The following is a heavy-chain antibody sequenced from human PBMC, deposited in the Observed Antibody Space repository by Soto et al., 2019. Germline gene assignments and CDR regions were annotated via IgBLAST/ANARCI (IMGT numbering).Heavy chain of an antibody. Sequence: QVQLQESGPGLVKPSGTLSLTCAVSGRSISSRDWWSWGRQPPGQGLEWTGEIYQSDSTNYNPSLTSRVTIAAAKSKNQFSLRLTSVTAADTAGYYFTRREVVIGNYYGMEVWGPGTTVTVSS. CDR1: GRSISSRDW. J-gene: IGHJ6*02. CDR3: TRREVVIGNYYGMEV. CDR2: IYQSDST. V-gene: IGHV4-4*02. D-gene: IGHD3-22*01.